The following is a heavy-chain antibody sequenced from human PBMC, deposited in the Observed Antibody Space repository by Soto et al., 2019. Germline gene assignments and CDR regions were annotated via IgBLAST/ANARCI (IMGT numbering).Heavy chain of an antibody. J-gene: IGHJ4*02. CDR3: ARDRDYGSGSTLGWDY. V-gene: IGHV4-4*07. CDR1: GGSIGLYY. D-gene: IGHD3-10*01. CDR2: IYTTGDT. Sequence: QVQLQESGPGLVKSSETLSLTCTVSGGSIGLYYWNWLRQPAGKGLEWIGRIYTTGDTKYNPSLRSRVTMSVDTSKNQFSLKLTSVTAADTAVYYCARDRDYGSGSTLGWDYWGQGTLVSVSS.